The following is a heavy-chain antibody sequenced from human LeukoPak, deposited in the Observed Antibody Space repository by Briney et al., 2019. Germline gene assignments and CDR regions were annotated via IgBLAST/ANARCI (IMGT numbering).Heavy chain of an antibody. V-gene: IGHV3-66*01. CDR3: ARARVAVAGIDY. CDR2: IYSGGNT. J-gene: IGHJ4*02. CDR1: GFTFSSYA. Sequence: GGSLRLSCAASGFTFSSYAMSWVRQTPGKGLEWVSVIYSGGNTYYEDSVKDRFTISRDNSKNTLYLQMNSLRAEDTAVYYCARARVAVAGIDYWGQGTLVTVSS. D-gene: IGHD6-19*01.